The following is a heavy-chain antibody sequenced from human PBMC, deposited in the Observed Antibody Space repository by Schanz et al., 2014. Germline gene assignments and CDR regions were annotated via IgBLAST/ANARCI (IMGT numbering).Heavy chain of an antibody. CDR1: RSTFSSYT. Sequence: QVQLVQSGAEVKKPGSSVKVSCKASRSTFSSYTISWVRQARGQGLEWVGRFIPILDVGSYAQQFQGRVTFTADKSTSTAYMELSSLRYEDTALYYCARGTMPGTFDIWGQGTMVTVSS. J-gene: IGHJ3*02. V-gene: IGHV1-69*02. D-gene: IGHD2-2*01. CDR3: ARGTMPGTFDI. CDR2: FIPILDVG.